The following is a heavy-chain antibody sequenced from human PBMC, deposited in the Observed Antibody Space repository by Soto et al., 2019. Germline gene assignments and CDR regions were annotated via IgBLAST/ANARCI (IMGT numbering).Heavy chain of an antibody. CDR1: GGSINSGDYY. CDR2: IYHTGIT. V-gene: IGHV4-31*03. CDR3: VRGPPKIGNWFDP. Sequence: QVQLQESGPGLVKPSQTLSLTCTVSGGSINSGDYYWSWIRQHPGKGLQWIAYIYHTGITYRNPSLKSRITSSVDTAKNQFSLTQSSVTAADTAMYYCVRGPPKIGNWFDPWGQGTLVTVSS. J-gene: IGHJ5*02. D-gene: IGHD3-10*01.